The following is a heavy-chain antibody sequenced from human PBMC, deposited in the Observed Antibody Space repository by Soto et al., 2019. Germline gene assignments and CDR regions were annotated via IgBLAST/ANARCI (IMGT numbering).Heavy chain of an antibody. D-gene: IGHD3-16*02. CDR3: ARDSRYDYVWGSYRYITPAWFDP. CDR1: GFTFSSYW. CDR2: IKQDGSEK. V-gene: IGHV3-7*01. Sequence: EVQLVESGGGLVQPGGSLRLSCAASGFTFSSYWMSWVRQAPGKGLEWVANIKQDGSEKYYVDSVKGRFTISRDNAKNSLYLQMNSLRAEDTAVYYCARDSRYDYVWGSYRYITPAWFDPWGQGTLVTVSS. J-gene: IGHJ5*02.